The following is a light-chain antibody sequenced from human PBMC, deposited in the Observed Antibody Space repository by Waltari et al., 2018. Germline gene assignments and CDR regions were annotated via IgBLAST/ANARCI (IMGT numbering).Light chain of an antibody. V-gene: IGKV3-20*01. CDR2: GTF. J-gene: IGKJ4*01. Sequence: EIVLTQSPGTLSLSPGEGATLSCRTSQTIRTTYLAWYQQKPGQAPTLLFYGTFTRATGIPDRFTGSGAGTHFSLIISSLEPEDFATYYCQQYDISPLTFGGGTKVEIK. CDR3: QQYDISPLT. CDR1: QTIRTTY.